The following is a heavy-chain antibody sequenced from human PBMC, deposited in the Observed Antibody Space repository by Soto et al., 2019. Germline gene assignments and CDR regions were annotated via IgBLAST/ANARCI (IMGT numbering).Heavy chain of an antibody. Sequence: EVQLLESGGGLVQPGGSLRLSCAASGFTFSSYAMSWVRQAPGKGLEWVSAISGSGGSTYYADSVKGRFTISRDNSKNTLYLQMNSRRAEDTAVYYCAKVVSAQIVVVTAHFDYWGQGTLVTVSS. CDR2: ISGSGGST. V-gene: IGHV3-23*01. CDR3: AKVVSAQIVVVTAHFDY. CDR1: GFTFSSYA. D-gene: IGHD3-22*01. J-gene: IGHJ4*02.